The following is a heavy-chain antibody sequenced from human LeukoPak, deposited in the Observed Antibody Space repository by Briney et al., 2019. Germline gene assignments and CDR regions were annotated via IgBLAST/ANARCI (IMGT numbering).Heavy chain of an antibody. D-gene: IGHD6-19*01. CDR1: GFTFSDYY. CDR3: AKVPGYSSGWWWDY. V-gene: IGHV3-23*01. Sequence: GGSLRLSCAASGFTFSDYYMSWIRQAPGKGLEWVSAISGSGGSTYYADSVKGRFTISRDNSKNTLYLQMNSLRAEDTAVYYCAKVPGYSSGWWWDYWGQGTLVTVSS. CDR2: ISGSGGST. J-gene: IGHJ4*02.